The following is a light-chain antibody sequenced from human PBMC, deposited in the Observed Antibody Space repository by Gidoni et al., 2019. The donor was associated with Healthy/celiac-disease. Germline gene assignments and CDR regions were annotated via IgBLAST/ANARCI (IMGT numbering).Light chain of an antibody. CDR3: QQRSNWPPGSYT. CDR2: DAS. V-gene: IGKV3-11*01. CDR1: QRVSSY. J-gene: IGKJ2*01. Sequence: EIVLPQSPATLSLSPGERATLSCRASQRVSSYLAWYQQKPGQAPRLLIYDASNRATGIPDRFSGSGSGTDFTLTISSLEPEDFAVYYCQQRSNWPPGSYTFGQGTKLEIK.